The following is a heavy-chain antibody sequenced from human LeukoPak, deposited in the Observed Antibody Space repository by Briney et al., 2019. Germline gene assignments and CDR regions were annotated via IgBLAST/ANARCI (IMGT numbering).Heavy chain of an antibody. J-gene: IGHJ3*02. Sequence: ASVKVSCKASGGTFSSYAISWVRQAPGQGLEWMGGITPIFGTANYAQKFQGRVTITADESTSTAYMELSSLRSEDTAVYYCARSYGDLDAFDIWGQGTMVTVSS. CDR2: ITPIFGTA. V-gene: IGHV1-69*13. CDR3: ARSYGDLDAFDI. D-gene: IGHD4-17*01. CDR1: GGTFSSYA.